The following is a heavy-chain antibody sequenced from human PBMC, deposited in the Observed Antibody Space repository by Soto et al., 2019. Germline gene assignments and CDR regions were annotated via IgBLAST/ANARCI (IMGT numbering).Heavy chain of an antibody. Sequence: SATLPLTCTVSGGSIGSNYWSWIRQPPGKGLEWIGCFHYSGTTDYNPSLKSRVTMSADTSKNQLSLKLNSVTAADTATYYCVRDRGPYDAFDIWGQGTMVTVSS. CDR3: VRDRGPYDAFDI. V-gene: IGHV4-59*01. J-gene: IGHJ3*02. CDR1: GGSIGSNY. CDR2: FHYSGTT.